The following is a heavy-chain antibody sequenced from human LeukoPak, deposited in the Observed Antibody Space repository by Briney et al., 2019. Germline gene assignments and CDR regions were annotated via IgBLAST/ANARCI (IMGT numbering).Heavy chain of an antibody. CDR2: IGGGSNYI. Sequence: TGGSLRLSCAASEFTFITYNMHWVRQAPGKGLEWVSSIGGGSNYIYYADSLKGRFTISRDNAKNSLYLQMNSLRADDTAVYYCAREMAATYDAFDVWGKGTMVTVSS. D-gene: IGHD5-24*01. J-gene: IGHJ3*01. CDR3: AREMAATYDAFDV. CDR1: EFTFITYN. V-gene: IGHV3-21*01.